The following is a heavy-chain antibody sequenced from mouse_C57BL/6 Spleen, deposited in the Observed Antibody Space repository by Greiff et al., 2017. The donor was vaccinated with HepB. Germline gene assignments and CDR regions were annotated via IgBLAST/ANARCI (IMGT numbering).Heavy chain of an antibody. Sequence: EVKLMESGGGLVKPGGSLKLSCAASGFTFSSYAMSWVRQTPEKRLEWVATISDGGSYTYYPDNVKGRFTISRDNAKNNLYLQMNHLKSEDTAMYYCARLWLLAWFAYWGQGTLVTVSA. V-gene: IGHV5-4*03. D-gene: IGHD2-2*01. CDR1: GFTFSSYA. J-gene: IGHJ3*01. CDR2: ISDGGSYT. CDR3: ARLWLLAWFAY.